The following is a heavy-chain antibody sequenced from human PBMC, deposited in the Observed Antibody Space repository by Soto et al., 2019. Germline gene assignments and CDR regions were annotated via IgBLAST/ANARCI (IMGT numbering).Heavy chain of an antibody. J-gene: IGHJ5*02. Sequence: TLSLTCNVSGDSGSSGYWSWIRQPPGKGLEWIGYIYYSGSTYYNPSLKSRVTISVDTSKNQFSLNLSSVTAADTAMYYCARAGVATIYPGNNWFDPWGQGTLVTVSS. CDR1: GDSGSSGY. CDR3: ARAGVATIYPGNNWFDP. D-gene: IGHD5-12*01. V-gene: IGHV4-30-4*08. CDR2: IYYSGST.